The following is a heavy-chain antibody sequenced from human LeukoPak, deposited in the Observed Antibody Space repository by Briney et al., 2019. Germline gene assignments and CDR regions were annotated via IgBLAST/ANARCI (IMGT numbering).Heavy chain of an antibody. CDR2: IDTNTGIP. D-gene: IGHD1-14*01. Sequence: ASVKVSCKASGYTFTRYAMNWVRQAPGQGLEWMGWIDTNTGIPTYAQGFTGRFVFSLDTSVSTVYLQISSLQADDAAVYFCARDPGSQRVNRLARRGDYWGQGTLVTVSS. V-gene: IGHV7-4-1*02. J-gene: IGHJ4*02. CDR3: ARDPGSQRVNRLARRGDY. CDR1: GYTFTRYA.